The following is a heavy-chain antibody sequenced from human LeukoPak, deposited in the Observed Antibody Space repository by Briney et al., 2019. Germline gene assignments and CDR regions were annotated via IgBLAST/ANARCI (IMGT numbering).Heavy chain of an antibody. CDR1: GFSVSSHY. J-gene: IGHJ3*02. V-gene: IGHV3-53*05. CDR2: LYSGGNT. CDR3: ARGDYYDSSGLRAFDI. Sequence: GGSLRLSCAASGFSVSSHYMSWVRQAPGKGLEWVSVLYSGGNTHYTDSVNGRFTISRDNSKNTLYLQMNSLRAEDTAVYYCARGDYYDSSGLRAFDIWGQGTMVTVSS. D-gene: IGHD3-22*01.